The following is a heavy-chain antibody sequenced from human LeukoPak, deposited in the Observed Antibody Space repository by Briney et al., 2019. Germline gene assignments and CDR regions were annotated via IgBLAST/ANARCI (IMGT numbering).Heavy chain of an antibody. Sequence: GGSLRLSCAASGFTFSSYSMNWVRQVPGKGLEWVSSISSSSSYIYYADSVKGRFTISRDNAKNSLYLQMNSLRAEDTAVYYCARENTAADLDYWGQGTLVTVSS. V-gene: IGHV3-21*01. CDR3: ARENTAADLDY. CDR2: ISSSSSYI. J-gene: IGHJ4*02. D-gene: IGHD5-18*01. CDR1: GFTFSSYS.